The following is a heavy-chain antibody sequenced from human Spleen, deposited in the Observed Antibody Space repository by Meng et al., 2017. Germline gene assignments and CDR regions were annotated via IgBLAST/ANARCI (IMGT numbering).Heavy chain of an antibody. J-gene: IGHJ1*01. V-gene: IGHV3-7*01. CDR3: ARSNYYYDSSGYYYGYFQH. CDR1: GFTFSSYW. Sequence: GESLKISCAASGFTFSSYWMSWVRQAPGKGLEWVANIKQDGSEKYYVDSVKGRFTISRDNAKNSLYLQMNSLRAEDTAVYYCARSNYYYDSSGYYYGYFQHCGQAIL. CDR2: IKQDGSEK. D-gene: IGHD3-22*01.